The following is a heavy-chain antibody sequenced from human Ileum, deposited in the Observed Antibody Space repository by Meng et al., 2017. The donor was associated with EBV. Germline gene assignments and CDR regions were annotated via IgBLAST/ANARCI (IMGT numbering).Heavy chain of an antibody. CDR2: TYNGWST. Sequence: QVQVQESGPGLVTPSDTLSLTCTVSGASVDSGSYPWSWVRHPPGKGLECIGYTYNGWSTYYNPPLKSRVSMSVDTSKNQFSLTLSPVTAADTAVYFCNAYTAGGGGLGSWGQGTLVTVSS. D-gene: IGHD3-16*01. CDR3: NAYTAGGGGLGS. V-gene: IGHV4-30-4*01. CDR1: GASVDSGSYP. J-gene: IGHJ5*02.